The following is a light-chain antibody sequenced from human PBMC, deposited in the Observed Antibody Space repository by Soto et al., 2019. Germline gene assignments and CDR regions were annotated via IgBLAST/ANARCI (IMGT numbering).Light chain of an antibody. Sequence: DIQMTQSPSSLSASVGDRVTITCRASQGISNYLAWYQQKPGRVPKLLIYAASTLQSGVPPRFIGSGSGTDFILIIISMQHADVAAYYCRKYYCGPPFTFGGGTKLEIK. J-gene: IGKJ4*01. V-gene: IGKV1-27*01. CDR1: QGISNY. CDR3: RKYYCGPPFT. CDR2: AAS.